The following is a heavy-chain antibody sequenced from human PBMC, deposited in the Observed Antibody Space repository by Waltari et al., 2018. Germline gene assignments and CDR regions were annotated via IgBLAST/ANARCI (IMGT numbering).Heavy chain of an antibody. J-gene: IGHJ3*02. D-gene: IGHD2-2*02. CDR2: MNPNSGNT. CDR1: GYTFTSYD. CDR3: ARVRSRPAAILHAFDI. V-gene: IGHV1-8*01. Sequence: QVQLVQSGAEVTKPGASVKVSCKASGYTFTSYDINWVRQATGQGLEWMGWMNPNSGNTGYAQKFQGRVTMTRNTSISTAYMELSSLRSEDTAVYYCARVRSRPAAILHAFDIWGQGTMVTVSS.